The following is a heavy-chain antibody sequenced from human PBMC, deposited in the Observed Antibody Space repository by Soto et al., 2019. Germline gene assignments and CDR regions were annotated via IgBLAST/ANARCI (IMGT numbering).Heavy chain of an antibody. CDR3: ARGQGISVASNWRSPWFAP. CDR2: ISAYNSNT. CDR1: GYTFTRYN. Sequence: QVQLLQSGAEVKRPGASVRVSCKASGYTFTRYNITWVRQAPGQGLAWMGWISAYNSNTNYARKLQDRVTTTTDTSTSTAYMELRSLRSDDTAVYYCARGQGISVASNWRSPWFAPWGQGTLVTVSS. D-gene: IGHD6-19*01. V-gene: IGHV1-18*01. J-gene: IGHJ5*02.